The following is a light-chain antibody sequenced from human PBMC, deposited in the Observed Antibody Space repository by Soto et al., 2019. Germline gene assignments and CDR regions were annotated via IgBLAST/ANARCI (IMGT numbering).Light chain of an antibody. J-gene: IGKJ1*01. CDR2: GAY. CDR1: QSVSSTD. Sequence: EIVLTQSPATLSLSPGERATLSCRASQSVSSTDIVRYQHKPGQAPRLLIYGAYSRATGIPDRFSGSGSGKDFTLTISRLEPEDFAIYYCQPFGNSARTFGQGTEVEV. CDR3: QPFGNSART. V-gene: IGKV3-20*01.